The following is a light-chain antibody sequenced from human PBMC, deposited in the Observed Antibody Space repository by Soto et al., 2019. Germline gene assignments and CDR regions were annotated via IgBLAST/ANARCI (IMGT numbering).Light chain of an antibody. CDR3: QQYKMWPPYT. J-gene: IGKJ2*01. CDR1: ESITTT. Sequence: EIVMTQSPDILSVSPGEEASLSSRASESITTTLAWFQHKPGQAPRLLIYDASTRAPDVPVRFIGSGSGTDFTLTISGLQSEDFAVYYCQQYKMWPPYTFGQGTKLEI. CDR2: DAS. V-gene: IGKV3-15*01.